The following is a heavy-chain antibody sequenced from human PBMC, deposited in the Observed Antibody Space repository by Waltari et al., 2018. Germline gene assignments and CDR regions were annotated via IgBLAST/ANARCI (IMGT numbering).Heavy chain of an antibody. V-gene: IGHV4-39*01. CDR2: MQYRGST. J-gene: IGHJ1*01. D-gene: IGHD4-17*01. CDR1: GGAISSNYN. Sequence: LQLQESGQGLVKPSEPLSLTCTVSGGAISSNYNWGWIRQPPGKGLEWMGNMQYRGSTFYNPSLKSRVTISLDTWSNQFSLRLSSVGAADTAVYFCGRIAFGDDGGYFQHWGQGTLVTVSS. CDR3: GRIAFGDDGGYFQH.